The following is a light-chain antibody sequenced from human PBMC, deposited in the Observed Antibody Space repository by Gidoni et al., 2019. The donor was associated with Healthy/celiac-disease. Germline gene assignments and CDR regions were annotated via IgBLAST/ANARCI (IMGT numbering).Light chain of an antibody. Sequence: QAALTYPASVSGSTAESITISCTGTSSDVGSYNLVSWYQQHPGKAPKLMIYEGSKRPSWVSNRFSGSKSGNTASLTISGLQAEDEADYYCCSYAGSSTVVFGGGTKLTVL. V-gene: IGLV2-23*01. CDR2: EGS. CDR1: SSDVGSYNL. CDR3: CSYAGSSTVV. J-gene: IGLJ2*01.